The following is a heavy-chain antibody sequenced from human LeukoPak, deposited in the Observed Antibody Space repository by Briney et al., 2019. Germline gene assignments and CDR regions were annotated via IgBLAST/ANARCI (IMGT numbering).Heavy chain of an antibody. D-gene: IGHD3-3*01. Sequence: GGSLRLSCAASGFTFSSYGMSWVRQAPGKGLEWVSAISGSGGSTYYADSVKGRFTISRDNSKNTLYLQMNSLRAEDTAVYYCAKDAYDFWSGYYEVYWGQGTLVTVSS. CDR3: AKDAYDFWSGYYEVY. CDR2: ISGSGGST. V-gene: IGHV3-23*01. CDR1: GFTFSSYG. J-gene: IGHJ4*02.